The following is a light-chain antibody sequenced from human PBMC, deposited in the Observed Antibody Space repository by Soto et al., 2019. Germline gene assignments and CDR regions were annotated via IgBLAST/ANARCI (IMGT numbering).Light chain of an antibody. Sequence: ELVRTQSPATLSVSPGERATLSCRASQSVSANLAWYQQKPGQAPRLLIYAASTRATGIPARFSGSGSGTEFTLTISSLQSEDFAVYYCQQDNNWPPLTFGPGTKVDIK. CDR3: QQDNNWPPLT. J-gene: IGKJ3*01. CDR1: QSVSAN. V-gene: IGKV3-15*01. CDR2: AAS.